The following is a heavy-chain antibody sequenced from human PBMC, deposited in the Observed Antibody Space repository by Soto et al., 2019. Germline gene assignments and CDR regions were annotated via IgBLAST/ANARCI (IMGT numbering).Heavy chain of an antibody. V-gene: IGHV6-1*01. CDR3: AGVDRQNWFGS. J-gene: IGHJ5*01. CDR1: GDSVSSNTAA. D-gene: IGHD3-9*01. Sequence: SQTLSLTCVISGDSVSSNTAAWNWIRQSPPRGLEWLGRTYYRSKWYNDYAVSVKSRITVNPDTSKNQFSLQLNSVTPEDTAVYYCAGVDRQNWFGSWGQGTLVTVSS. CDR2: TYYRSKWYN.